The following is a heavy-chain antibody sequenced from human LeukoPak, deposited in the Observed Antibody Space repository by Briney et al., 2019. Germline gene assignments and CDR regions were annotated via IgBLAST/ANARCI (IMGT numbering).Heavy chain of an antibody. Sequence: PSETLSLTCTVSGGSISSYYWSWIRQPPGKGLEWIGYIYYSGSTNYNPSLKSRVTISVDTSKNQFSLKLSSVTAADTAVYYCARLKTKITMVRGVPNWFDPWGQGTLVTVSS. J-gene: IGHJ5*02. CDR3: ARLKTKITMVRGVPNWFDP. D-gene: IGHD3-10*01. CDR2: IYYSGST. CDR1: GGSISSYY. V-gene: IGHV4-59*08.